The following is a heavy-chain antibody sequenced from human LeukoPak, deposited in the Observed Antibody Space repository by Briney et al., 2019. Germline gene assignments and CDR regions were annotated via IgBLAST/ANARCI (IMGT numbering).Heavy chain of an antibody. CDR3: AKVYYTSTWVFFFDD. D-gene: IGHD3-3*01. V-gene: IGHV3-23*01. CDR2: ISGNGGST. Sequence: GGSLRLSCAASGFTFSNYAMSWVRQAPGKGLEWVSTISGNGGSTYYADSAKGRLTISRDNSKNTLYVQMNSLRAEDTAIYYCAKVYYTSTWVFFFDDWGQGTLVTVSS. CDR1: GFTFSNYA. J-gene: IGHJ4*02.